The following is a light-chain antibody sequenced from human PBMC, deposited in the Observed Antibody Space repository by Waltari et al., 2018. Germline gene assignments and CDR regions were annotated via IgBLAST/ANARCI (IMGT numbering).Light chain of an antibody. CDR3: SSYTSSSTLV. CDR1: SSDVRGYNY. Sequence: QSALTQPASVSGSPGQSITISCPGTSSDVRGYNYVSWYQQHPGKAPKLMIYDVSKRPSGVSMRFSAAKSGNTASLTISGLQAEEEADYYCSSYTSSSTLVFGTGTKVTVL. V-gene: IGLV2-14*03. CDR2: DVS. J-gene: IGLJ1*01.